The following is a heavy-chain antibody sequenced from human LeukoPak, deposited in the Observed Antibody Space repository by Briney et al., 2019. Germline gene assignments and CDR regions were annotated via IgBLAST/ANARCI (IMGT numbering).Heavy chain of an antibody. Sequence: GGSLRLSCAASGFTLSSYAMSWVRQGPGKGLEWVSAISGSGNTYEPGSVKGRFTISSDSSNNTLYLQMNSLRAEDAAVYYCAKAPVTTCSGAYCYPFDYWGQGTLVTVSS. D-gene: IGHD2-15*01. CDR1: GFTLSSYA. CDR2: ISGSGNT. V-gene: IGHV3-23*01. J-gene: IGHJ4*02. CDR3: AKAPVTTCSGAYCYPFDY.